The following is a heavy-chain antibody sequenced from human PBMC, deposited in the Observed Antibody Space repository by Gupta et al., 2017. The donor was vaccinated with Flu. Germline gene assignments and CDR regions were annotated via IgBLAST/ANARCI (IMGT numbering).Heavy chain of an antibody. CDR3: ARDLMPFIAAAGIDY. CDR2: INPNSGGT. J-gene: IGHJ4*02. CDR1: GYTFTGYY. V-gene: IGHV1-2*02. D-gene: IGHD6-13*01. Sequence: QVQLVQSGAEVKKPGASVKVSCTASGYTFTGYYMHWVRQAPGQGLEWMGWINPNSGGTNYAQKFQGRVTMTRDTSISTAYMELSRLRSDDTAVYYCARDLMPFIAAAGIDYWGQGTLVTVSS.